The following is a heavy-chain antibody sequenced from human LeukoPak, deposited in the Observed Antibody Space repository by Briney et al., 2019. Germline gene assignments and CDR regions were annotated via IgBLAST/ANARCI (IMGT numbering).Heavy chain of an antibody. CDR1: GYTFTGYY. Sequence: ASVKVSCKASGYTFTGYYMHWVRQAPGQGLEWMGWINPNSGGTNYAQKFQGRVTMTRDTSISTAYMELSRLRSDDTAVYYCARDWDLEGAFDIWGQGTMVTVSS. J-gene: IGHJ3*02. V-gene: IGHV1-2*02. CDR2: INPNSGGT. D-gene: IGHD1-26*01. CDR3: ARDWDLEGAFDI.